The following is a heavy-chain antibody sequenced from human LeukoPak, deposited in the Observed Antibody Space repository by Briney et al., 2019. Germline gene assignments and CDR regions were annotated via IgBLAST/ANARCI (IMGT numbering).Heavy chain of an antibody. CDR2: ISSSSSYI. J-gene: IGHJ4*02. D-gene: IGHD1-20*01. CDR3: ASCTEVYNWNVIDY. CDR1: GFTFSSYS. Sequence: GGSLRLSCAASGFTFSSYSMNWVRQAPGKGLEWVSSISSSSSYIYYADSVKGRFTISRDNAKNSLYLQMNSLRAEDTAVYYRASCTEVYNWNVIDYWGQGTLVTVSS. V-gene: IGHV3-21*01.